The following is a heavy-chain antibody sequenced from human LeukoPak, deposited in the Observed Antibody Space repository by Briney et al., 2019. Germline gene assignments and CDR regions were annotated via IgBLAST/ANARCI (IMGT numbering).Heavy chain of an antibody. J-gene: IGHJ4*02. CDR3: ARENSGTSSIDY. Sequence: PGGSLRLSCAASRFTFSNYWMSWIRQAPGKGLEWVANIKQDGSENYYVDSVKGRFTISRDNAKNSLYLQMNSLRAGDTAVYYCARENSGTSSIDYWGQGTLVTVSS. CDR1: RFTFSNYW. CDR2: IKQDGSEN. D-gene: IGHD1-26*01. V-gene: IGHV3-7*01.